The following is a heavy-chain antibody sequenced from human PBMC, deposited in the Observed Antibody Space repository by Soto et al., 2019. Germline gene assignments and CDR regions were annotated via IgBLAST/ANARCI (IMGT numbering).Heavy chain of an antibody. CDR3: TTRLNAHFDY. D-gene: IGHD2-2*01. CDR1: GFTFSHYT. J-gene: IGHJ4*02. V-gene: IGHV3-23*01. Sequence: LRLSCVASGFTFSHYTLNWVRQAPGKGPEWVSTISDRPTGHSHYAESVRGRFVISRDDSRNTVYLQMDSLRPDDTALYYCTTRLNAHFDYWGQGVRVTVSS. CDR2: ISDRPTGHS.